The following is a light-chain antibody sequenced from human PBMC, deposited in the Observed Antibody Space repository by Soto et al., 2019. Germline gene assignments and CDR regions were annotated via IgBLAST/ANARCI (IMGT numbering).Light chain of an antibody. CDR1: QSVSSS. V-gene: IGKV3-20*01. Sequence: EIVLTRSPATLSLSPGERATLSCRASQSVSSSLAWYQQKPGQAPRLLIFGASSRATDIPDRFSGSGSGTDFTLTITRVDTEDFAVYYCHHYADSPYTFGQGTKLEI. J-gene: IGKJ2*01. CDR3: HHYADSPYT. CDR2: GAS.